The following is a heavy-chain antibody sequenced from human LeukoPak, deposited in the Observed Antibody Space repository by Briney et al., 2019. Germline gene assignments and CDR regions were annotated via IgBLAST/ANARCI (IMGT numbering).Heavy chain of an antibody. CDR1: GFTFSSYA. Sequence: GGSLRLSCAASGFTFSSYAMSWVRQAPGKGLEWVSAITGSGVYTYFADSVKGRFTISRDNAKVSLYLQVNSLRAEDTAMYYCARDYSSSSLRVMDYYYMDVWGRGTTVTVSS. CDR2: ITGSGVYT. CDR3: ARDYSSSSLRVMDYYYMDV. J-gene: IGHJ6*03. D-gene: IGHD6-6*01. V-gene: IGHV3-21*01.